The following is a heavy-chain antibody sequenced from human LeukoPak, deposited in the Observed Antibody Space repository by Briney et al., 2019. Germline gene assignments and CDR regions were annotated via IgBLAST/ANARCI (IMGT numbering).Heavy chain of an antibody. CDR1: GFTFSSYA. CDR2: ISGGGGST. D-gene: IGHD6-13*01. Sequence: GGSLRLSCAASGFTFSSYAMTWVRQAPGKGLEWVSTISGGGGSTYYADSVKGRFTISRDNSKNTLDLQMNSLRAEDTAVYYCAKEELAAAGRDFEYWGQGTLVTVSS. J-gene: IGHJ4*02. CDR3: AKEELAAAGRDFEY. V-gene: IGHV3-23*01.